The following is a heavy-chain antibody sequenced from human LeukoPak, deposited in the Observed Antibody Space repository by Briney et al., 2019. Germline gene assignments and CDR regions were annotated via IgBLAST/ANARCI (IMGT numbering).Heavy chain of an antibody. Sequence: GGSLRLSCAASGFTFSSYSMNWVRQAPGKGLEWVSYISSSSSTIYYADSVKCRFTISRDNAKNSLYLQMNSLRAEDTAVYYCARGGLYYDSSGEFDYWGQGTLVTVSS. CDR3: ARGGLYYDSSGEFDY. CDR2: ISSSSSTI. V-gene: IGHV3-48*04. J-gene: IGHJ4*02. D-gene: IGHD3-22*01. CDR1: GFTFSSYS.